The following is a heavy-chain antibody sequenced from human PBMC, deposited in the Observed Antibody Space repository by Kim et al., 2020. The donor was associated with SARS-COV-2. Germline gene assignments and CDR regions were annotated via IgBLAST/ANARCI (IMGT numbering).Heavy chain of an antibody. Sequence: SETLSLTCTVSGGSISSSSYYWGWIRQPPGKGLEWIGSIYYSGSTYYNPSLKSRVTISVDTSKNQFSLKLSSVTAADTAVYYCARTLSGYDFWSGYPRGDWFDPWGQGTLVTVSS. CDR3: ARTLSGYDFWSGYPRGDWFDP. CDR1: GGSISSSSYY. D-gene: IGHD3-3*01. CDR2: IYYSGST. V-gene: IGHV4-39*01. J-gene: IGHJ5*02.